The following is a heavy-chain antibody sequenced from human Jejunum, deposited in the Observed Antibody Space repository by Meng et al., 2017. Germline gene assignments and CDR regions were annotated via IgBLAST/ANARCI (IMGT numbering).Heavy chain of an antibody. J-gene: IGHJ5*02. D-gene: IGHD1-14*01. CDR1: GFTFSNAW. CDR3: NHAYAGT. CDR2: IKSKRDGETT. Sequence: GESLKISCAASGFTFSNAWMSWVRQAPGKGLEWVGRIKSKRDGETTDYTEPVKGRFTISRDDSKNTVYLQMNSLKSEDTGVYYCNHAYAGTWGQGTQVTVSS. V-gene: IGHV3-15*01.